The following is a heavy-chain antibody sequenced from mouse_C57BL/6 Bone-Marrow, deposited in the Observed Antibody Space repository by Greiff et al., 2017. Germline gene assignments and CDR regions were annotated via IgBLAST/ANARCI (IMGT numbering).Heavy chain of an antibody. CDR1: GFTFSSYA. Sequence: EVKLMESGGGLVKPGGSLKLSCAASGFTFSSYAMSWVRQTPEKRLEWVATISDGGSYTYYPDNVKGRFTISRDNAKNNLYLQMRHLKSEDTAMYYCARACHYSNYQPQYYFDYWGQGTTLTVSS. J-gene: IGHJ2*01. CDR2: ISDGGSYT. CDR3: ARACHYSNYQPQYYFDY. V-gene: IGHV5-4*03. D-gene: IGHD2-5*01.